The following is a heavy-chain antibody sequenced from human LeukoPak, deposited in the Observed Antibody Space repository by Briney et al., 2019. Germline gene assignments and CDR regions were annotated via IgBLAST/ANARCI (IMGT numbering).Heavy chain of an antibody. V-gene: IGHV3-23*01. CDR3: ATSFGPVIAAAGTGAD. CDR2: ISGSGSST. Sequence: GGSLRLSCAASGFTFSSYAMNWVRQAPGKGLEWVSVISGSGSSTYYADSVKGRFTISRDNSKNTLYLQMNSLRAEDTAVYYCATSFGPVIAAAGTGADWGQGTLVTVSS. CDR1: GFTFSSYA. D-gene: IGHD6-13*01. J-gene: IGHJ4*02.